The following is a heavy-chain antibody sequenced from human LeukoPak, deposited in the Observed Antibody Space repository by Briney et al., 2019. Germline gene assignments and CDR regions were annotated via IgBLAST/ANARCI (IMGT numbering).Heavy chain of an antibody. J-gene: IGHJ6*02. CDR1: GYTFTSYA. CDR3: ARRVGSTSCYAGSCGMDV. CDR2: INAGNGNT. V-gene: IGHV1-3*01. Sequence: GASVKVSCKASGYTFTSYAMHWVRQAPGQRLEWMGWINAGNGNTKYSQKFQGRVTITRDTSASTAYMELSSLRSEDTAVYYCARRVGSTSCYAGSCGMDVWGQGTTVTVSS. D-gene: IGHD2-2*01.